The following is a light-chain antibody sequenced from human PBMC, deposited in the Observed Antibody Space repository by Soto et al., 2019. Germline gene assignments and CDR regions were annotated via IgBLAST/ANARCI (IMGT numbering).Light chain of an antibody. V-gene: IGLV2-14*01. CDR1: SSDVGGYNY. J-gene: IGLJ2*01. Sequence: QYVRTPPAAVSVSPGQSITISYTGTSSDVGGYNYVSWYQQHPVKAPKLMIYEVTNRPSGVSNRFSGSKSGNTASLTISGLQAEDEADYYCREYTNTTTPYVVCGGGTNVTVL. CDR2: EVT. CDR3: REYTNTTTPYVV.